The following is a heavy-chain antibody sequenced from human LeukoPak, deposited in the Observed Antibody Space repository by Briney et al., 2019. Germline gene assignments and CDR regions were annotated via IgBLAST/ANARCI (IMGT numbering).Heavy chain of an antibody. J-gene: IGHJ4*02. V-gene: IGHV4-4*02. CDR2: IYHSGST. CDR1: GGSISSSNW. Sequence: SETLSLTCAVSGGSISSSNWWSWVRQPPGKGLEWIGEIYHSGSTNYNPSLKSRVTISVDKSKNQFSLMLSSVSAADTAVYYCARRPAELQYREFFDYWGQGTLVTVSS. CDR3: ARRPAELQYREFFDY. D-gene: IGHD1-7*01.